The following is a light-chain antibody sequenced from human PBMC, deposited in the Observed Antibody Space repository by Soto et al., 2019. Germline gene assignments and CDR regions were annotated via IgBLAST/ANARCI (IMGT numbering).Light chain of an antibody. Sequence: DIQMTQSPSTLSASVGDRVTITCRASQSISSWLAWYQQKPGKAPKLLIYDASSLESGVPSRFSGSGSGTEFTLTISRLQPDDFATYYCQQYNSYSTFGHGTRLEIK. CDR1: QSISSW. CDR3: QQYNSYST. J-gene: IGKJ5*01. V-gene: IGKV1-5*01. CDR2: DAS.